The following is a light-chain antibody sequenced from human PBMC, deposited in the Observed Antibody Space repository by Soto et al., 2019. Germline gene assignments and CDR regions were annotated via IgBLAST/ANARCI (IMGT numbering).Light chain of an antibody. CDR3: QTWGTGIRV. Sequence: QPVLTQSPSASAPLGASVKLTCILSSGHTTYAIAWHQQRPERGPRYLMRVDSDGSHYKGDGIPDRFSGSSSGAERYLTISSLQSDDEADYYCQTWGTGIRVFGGGTKLTVL. CDR2: VDSDGSH. V-gene: IGLV4-69*01. J-gene: IGLJ3*02. CDR1: SGHTTYA.